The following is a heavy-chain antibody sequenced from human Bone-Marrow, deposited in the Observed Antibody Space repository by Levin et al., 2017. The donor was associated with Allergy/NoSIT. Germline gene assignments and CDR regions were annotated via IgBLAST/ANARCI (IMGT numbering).Heavy chain of an antibody. CDR1: GGTFSSYA. J-gene: IGHJ6*02. CDR2: IIPIFGTA. Sequence: ASVKVSCKASGGTFSSYAISWVRQAPGQGLEWMGGIIPIFGTANYAQKFQGRVTITADKSTSTAYMELSSLRSEDTAVYYCARRFLEWLSNLDYYYYGMDVWGQGTTVTVSS. CDR3: ARRFLEWLSNLDYYYYGMDV. D-gene: IGHD3-3*01. V-gene: IGHV1-69*06.